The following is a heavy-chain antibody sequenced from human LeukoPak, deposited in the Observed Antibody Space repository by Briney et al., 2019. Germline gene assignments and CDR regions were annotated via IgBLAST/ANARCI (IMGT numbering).Heavy chain of an antibody. Sequence: GGSLRLSCAASGFTFSSYAMSWVRQAPGKGLEWVSAISGSGGSTYYADSVKGRFTISRDNSKNTLYLQMNSLRAEDTAVYYCAKDLSYVTGAYYFDYWGQGTLVTVSS. J-gene: IGHJ4*02. V-gene: IGHV3-23*01. CDR3: AKDLSYVTGAYYFDY. CDR2: ISGSGGST. D-gene: IGHD3-16*01. CDR1: GFTFSSYA.